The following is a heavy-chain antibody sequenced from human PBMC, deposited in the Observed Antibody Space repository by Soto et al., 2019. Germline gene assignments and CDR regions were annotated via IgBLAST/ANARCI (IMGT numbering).Heavy chain of an antibody. Sequence: SETLSLTCDVSGVSISSDDYYWSWIRQPPGKGLEWIGYIYFSGSTYYNPSLKSRVTISVDKSKNHFSLKLSSAIAADTAVYYCARGGSITPRNTWFDQWGPGNLVHVSS. CDR1: GVSISSDDYY. CDR3: ARGGSITPRNTWFDQ. CDR2: IYFSGST. J-gene: IGHJ5*02. D-gene: IGHD3-3*02. V-gene: IGHV4-30-4*01.